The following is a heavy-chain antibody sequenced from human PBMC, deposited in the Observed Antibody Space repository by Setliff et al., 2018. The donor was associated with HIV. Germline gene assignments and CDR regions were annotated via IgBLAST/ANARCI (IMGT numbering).Heavy chain of an antibody. Sequence: SETLSLTCTVSGGSISSGGYYWSWIRQHPGKGLEWIGYIYYSGTTYNNPSLKSRVTVSVDTSKNQFSLKLSSLTAADTAVYYCARGGLGVVTSFDSWGPGTLVTVSS. CDR2: IYYSGTT. CDR1: GGSISSGGYY. CDR3: ARGGLGVVTSFDS. J-gene: IGHJ4*02. D-gene: IGHD3-3*01. V-gene: IGHV4-31*03.